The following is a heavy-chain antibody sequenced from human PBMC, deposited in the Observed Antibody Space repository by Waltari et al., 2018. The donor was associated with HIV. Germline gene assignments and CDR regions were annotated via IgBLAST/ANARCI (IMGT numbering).Heavy chain of an antibody. J-gene: IGHJ4*02. Sequence: QVQLQQWGAGLLKPSATLSLTCAVYGGSFSGYYWSWILQPPGKGLEWIGEINHSGRTNYNPSLKSRVTISVDTSKNQFSLKLSSVTAADTAVYYCASSDDGDYLWGQGTLVTVSS. V-gene: IGHV4-34*02. CDR1: GGSFSGYY. CDR2: INHSGRT. D-gene: IGHD4-17*01. CDR3: ASSDDGDYL.